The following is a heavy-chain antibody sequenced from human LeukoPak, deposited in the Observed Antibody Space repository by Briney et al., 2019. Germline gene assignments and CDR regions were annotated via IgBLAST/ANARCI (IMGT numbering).Heavy chain of an antibody. CDR2: ISYDGSNK. Sequence: PGGSLRLSCAASGFTFSSYGMHWVRQAPGKGLEWVAVISYDGSNKYYADSVKGRFTISRDNSKNTLYLQMNSLRAEDTAVYYCAKDRRTTPFDYWGQGTLVTVSS. D-gene: IGHD4-11*01. V-gene: IGHV3-30*18. CDR1: GFTFSSYG. CDR3: AKDRRTTPFDY. J-gene: IGHJ4*02.